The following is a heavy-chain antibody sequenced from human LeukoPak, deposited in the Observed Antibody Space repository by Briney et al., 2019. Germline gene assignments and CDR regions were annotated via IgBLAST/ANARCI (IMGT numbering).Heavy chain of an antibody. CDR2: VYYSGST. D-gene: IGHD2-2*01. CDR3: ARGFCSGTSCYPVSYWYFDV. V-gene: IGHV4-59*12. CDR1: GGSISSFY. J-gene: IGHJ2*01. Sequence: SETLSLTCNVSGGSISSFYWSWIRQPPGKGLEWIGNVYYSGSTKTNPSLKSRVTMSVDTSKNQFSLKVNSVTAADTAVYYCARGFCSGTSCYPVSYWYFDVWGRGTLVTVSS.